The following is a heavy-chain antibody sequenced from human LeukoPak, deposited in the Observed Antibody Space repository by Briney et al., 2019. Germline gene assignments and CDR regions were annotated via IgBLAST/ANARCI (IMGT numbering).Heavy chain of an antibody. CDR3: AKDKRDYSVLAENLQH. J-gene: IGHJ1*01. Sequence: GGSLRLSCAASGFTFSTYAMTWVRQAPGKGLEWVSAISGSGGNTYYADSVKGRFTISRDNSKNTLYLQMNSLRGEDTAVYYCAKDKRDYSVLAENLQHWGQGTLVTVSS. CDR2: ISGSGGNT. D-gene: IGHD2-15*01. V-gene: IGHV3-23*01. CDR1: GFTFSTYA.